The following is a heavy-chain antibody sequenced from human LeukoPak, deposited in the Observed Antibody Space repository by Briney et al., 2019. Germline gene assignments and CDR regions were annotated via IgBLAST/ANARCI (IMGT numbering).Heavy chain of an antibody. CDR1: GFNFDDYG. D-gene: IGHD6-13*01. V-gene: IGHV3-20*04. Sequence: PGGSLRLSCAASGFNFDDYGMSWVRQVPGKGLEWVSGIDWNGGSTGYADSVEGRFIISRDNAKNSLYLQMNSLRAEDTAVYYCAKDLLIAAAGTFDYWGQGTLVTVSS. J-gene: IGHJ4*02. CDR3: AKDLLIAAAGTFDY. CDR2: IDWNGGST.